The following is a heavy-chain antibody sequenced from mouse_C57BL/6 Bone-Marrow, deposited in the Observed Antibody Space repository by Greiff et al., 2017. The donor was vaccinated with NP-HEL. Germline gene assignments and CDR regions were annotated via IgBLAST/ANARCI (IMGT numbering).Heavy chain of an antibody. J-gene: IGHJ4*01. Sequence: EVKLVESGGGLVQPGGSLSLSCAASGFTFTDYYMSWVRQPPGKALEWLGFIRNKANGYTTEYSASVKGRFTISRDNSQSILYLQMNALRAEDSATYYCARYGSYDAMDYWGQGTSVTVSS. CDR1: GFTFTDYY. D-gene: IGHD1-1*01. CDR3: ARYGSYDAMDY. CDR2: IRNKANGYTT. V-gene: IGHV7-3*01.